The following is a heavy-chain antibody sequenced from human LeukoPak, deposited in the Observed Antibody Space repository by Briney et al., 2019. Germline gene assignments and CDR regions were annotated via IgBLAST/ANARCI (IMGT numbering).Heavy chain of an antibody. V-gene: IGHV3-33*01. CDR1: GFTFSSYG. D-gene: IGHD2-2*01. CDR2: IWYDGSNK. CDR3: ASIYCSSTSCYDYYGMDV. J-gene: IGHJ6*02. Sequence: GRSLRLSCAASGFTFSSYGMHWVRQAPGKGLEWVAVIWYDGSNKYYADSVKGRFTISRDNSKNTLYLQMNSLRAEDTAVYYCASIYCSSTSCYDYYGMDVWGQGTTVTVSS.